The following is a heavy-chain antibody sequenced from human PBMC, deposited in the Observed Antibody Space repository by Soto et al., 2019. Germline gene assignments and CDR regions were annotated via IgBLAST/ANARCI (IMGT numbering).Heavy chain of an antibody. J-gene: IGHJ1*01. CDR1: GGTFSSYT. Sequence: QVQLVQSGAEVKKPGSSVKVSCKASGGTFSSYTISWVRQAPGQGLEWMGRIIPILGIANYAQKFQGRVTITANKCTRTPDRELGSLICEETAVYYCAGGPSGSSRSQYLLHWGQGTLVTVSS. V-gene: IGHV1-69*02. CDR3: AGGPSGSSRSQYLLH. CDR2: IIPILGIA. D-gene: IGHD1-26*01.